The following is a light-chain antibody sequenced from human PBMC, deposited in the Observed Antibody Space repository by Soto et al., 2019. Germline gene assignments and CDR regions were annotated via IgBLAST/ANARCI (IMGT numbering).Light chain of an antibody. CDR1: QSVNNF. CDR2: DAS. V-gene: IGKV3-15*01. J-gene: IGKJ5*01. CDR3: QPHNDWPT. Sequence: IIQPPTIVSWSQGERATLSCRASQSVNNFFAWYQQKPGQAPRLLIHDASTRATGIPARFSGSGSGTEFILTSSSEESEDVPIYYCQPHNDWPTFGQGTRLEIK.